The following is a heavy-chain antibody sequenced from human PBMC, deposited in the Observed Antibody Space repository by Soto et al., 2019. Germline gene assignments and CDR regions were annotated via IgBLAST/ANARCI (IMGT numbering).Heavy chain of an antibody. Sequence: GGSLRLSCAASGFTFRTYAMSWVRQAPGKGLEWVSTISDSGTTYYANSVKGRFTISRDNSRNTLDLQMNSLRVEDTAVYYCARGGEGSCSRTSCLYFSDSWGQGTLVTVSS. J-gene: IGHJ5*02. D-gene: IGHD2-2*01. CDR1: GFTFRTYA. V-gene: IGHV3-23*01. CDR3: ARGGEGSCSRTSCLYFSDS. CDR2: ISDSGTT.